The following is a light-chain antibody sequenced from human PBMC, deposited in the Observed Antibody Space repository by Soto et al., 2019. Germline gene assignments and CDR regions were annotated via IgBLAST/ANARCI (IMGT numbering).Light chain of an antibody. V-gene: IGKV3-15*01. CDR2: AAS. CDR3: QQYNNWPRT. Sequence: EIVMTQSPATLSVSPGERATLSCRASQCVSSNLAWYQQKAGQAPRLLIYAASTRATGIPARISGSGSGTDFTLTISSLQSEDFAVYYCQQYNNWPRTFGQGTKVEIK. J-gene: IGKJ1*01. CDR1: QCVSSN.